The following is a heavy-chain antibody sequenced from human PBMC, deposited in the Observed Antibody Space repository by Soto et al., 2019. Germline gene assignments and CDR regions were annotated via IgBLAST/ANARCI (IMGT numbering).Heavy chain of an antibody. CDR3: ARHGAPEYFQH. CDR1: GGSISSSSYY. D-gene: IGHD1-26*01. CDR2: IYYSGST. Sequence: QLQLQESGPGLVKPSETLSLTCTVSGGSISSSSYYWGWIRQPPGKGLEWIGSIYYSGSTYYNPSLKSRVTISVDTSKNQFSLKLSSVTAADTAVYYCARHGAPEYFQHWGQGTLVTVSS. V-gene: IGHV4-39*01. J-gene: IGHJ1*01.